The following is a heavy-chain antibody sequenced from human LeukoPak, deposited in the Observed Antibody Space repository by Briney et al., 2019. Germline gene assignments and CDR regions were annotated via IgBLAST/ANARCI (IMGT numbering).Heavy chain of an antibody. V-gene: IGHV4-39*01. J-gene: IGHJ4*02. CDR1: GGSISSSSYY. Sequence: SETLSLTCTVSGGSISSSSYYWGWIRQPPGKGLEWIGSIYYSGSTYYNPSLKSRVTISVDTSKNQFSLKLSSVTAADTAVYYCARREAAADYWGQGTLVTVSS. CDR2: IYYSGST. CDR3: ARREAAADY. D-gene: IGHD6-13*01.